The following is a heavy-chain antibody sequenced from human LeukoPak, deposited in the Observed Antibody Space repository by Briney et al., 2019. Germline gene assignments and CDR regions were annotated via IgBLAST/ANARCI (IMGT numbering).Heavy chain of an antibody. CDR1: GVSFSGYY. Sequence: KPSETLSLTCAVYGVSFSGYYWSWIRQPPGKGLEWIGEINHSGSTNYNPSLKSRVTISVDTSKNQFSLKLSSVTAADTAVYYCARGHGSYYYGSGSYYTPHYFDYWGQGTLVTVSS. CDR2: INHSGST. D-gene: IGHD3-10*01. J-gene: IGHJ4*02. CDR3: ARGHGSYYYGSGSYYTPHYFDY. V-gene: IGHV4-34*01.